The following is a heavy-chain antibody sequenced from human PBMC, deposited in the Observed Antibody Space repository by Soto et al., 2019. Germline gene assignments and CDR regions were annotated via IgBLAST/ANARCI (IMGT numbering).Heavy chain of an antibody. D-gene: IGHD3-3*01. CDR1: GFTFSSYA. J-gene: IGHJ6*03. V-gene: IGHV3-23*01. Sequence: EVQLLESGGGLVQPGGSLRLSCAASGFTFSSYAMSWVRQAPGKGLEWVSAISGSGGSTYYADSVKGRFTISRDNSKNSLYLQMNSLRAEDTAVYYCARTYYDFWSGYYSAYCYYYMDVWGKGTTVTVSS. CDR3: ARTYYDFWSGYYSAYCYYYMDV. CDR2: ISGSGGST.